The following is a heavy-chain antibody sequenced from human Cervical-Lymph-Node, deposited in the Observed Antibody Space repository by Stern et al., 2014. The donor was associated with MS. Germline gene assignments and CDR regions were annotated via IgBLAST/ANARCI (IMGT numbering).Heavy chain of an antibody. CDR3: ARRVGSKHYYYGMDV. Sequence: EVQLVESGAEVKKPGESLKISCKGSGYSFTSYWIGWVRQMPGKGLEWMGIIYLGDSDTRYSPSFQGQVTISADKSISTAYLQWSSLKASDTAMYYCARRVGSKHYYYGMDVWGQGTTVTVSS. D-gene: IGHD1-26*01. J-gene: IGHJ6*02. V-gene: IGHV5-51*03. CDR1: GYSFTSYW. CDR2: IYLGDSDT.